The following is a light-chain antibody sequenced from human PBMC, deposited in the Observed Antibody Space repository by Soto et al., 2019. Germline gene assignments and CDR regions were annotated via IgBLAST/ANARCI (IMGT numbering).Light chain of an antibody. J-gene: IGKJ5*01. CDR2: DAS. V-gene: IGKV3-11*01. Sequence: EIVLTQSPATLSLSPGEKATLSCRASQSVNSYLPWYQQRPGQAPRLLIHDASSRATGIPARFSGSGSGTDFTLTIRSLEPEDFAVFYCQQRTNWPSSTFGQGTRLEI. CDR3: QQRTNWPSST. CDR1: QSVNSY.